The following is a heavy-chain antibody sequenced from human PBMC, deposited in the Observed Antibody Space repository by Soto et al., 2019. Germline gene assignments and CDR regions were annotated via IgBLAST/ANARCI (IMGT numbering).Heavy chain of an antibody. Sequence: PGWYRRLWCSASGFPFIIYAMHALPQAPGKGLEYVSSISTNGGSTHYADSVKGRFTISRDNSKNTQYLQMSSLRADDTAVYYCVKGASYYDSLGYYPFDYCAQRT. J-gene: IGHJ4*02. CDR2: ISTNGGST. CDR1: GFPFIIYA. CDR3: VKGASYYDSLGYYPFDY. D-gene: IGHD3-22*01. V-gene: IGHV3-64D*06.